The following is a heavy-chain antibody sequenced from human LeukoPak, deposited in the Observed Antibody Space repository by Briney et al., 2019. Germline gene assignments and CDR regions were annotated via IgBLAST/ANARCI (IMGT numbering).Heavy chain of an antibody. J-gene: IGHJ6*03. Sequence: ASVKVSCKASGYTFTGYYMHWVRQAPGQGLEWMGWINPNSGGTNYAQKFQGRVTMTRNTSISTAYMELSSLRSEDTAVYYCARGRTSLRYCSGGSCYRSSYYYYYMDVWGKGTTVTISS. CDR3: ARGRTSLRYCSGGSCYRSSYYYYYMDV. CDR2: INPNSGGT. D-gene: IGHD2-15*01. CDR1: GYTFTGYY. V-gene: IGHV1-2*02.